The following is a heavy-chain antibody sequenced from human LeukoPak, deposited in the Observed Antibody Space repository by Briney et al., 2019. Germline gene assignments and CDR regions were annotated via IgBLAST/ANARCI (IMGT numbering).Heavy chain of an antibody. D-gene: IGHD1-26*01. J-gene: IGHJ4*02. CDR2: IGGDGRGT. V-gene: IGHV3-23*01. CDR1: GFTFSNHA. CDR3: ARSVGGTPDY. Sequence: PGGSLRLSCTASGFTFSNHAMTWVRQAPGKGLEWVSAIGGDGRGTDYADSVKGRFTISRDNSKNTLYLEMNSLRADDTARYSCARSVGGTPDYWGQGTLVTVSS.